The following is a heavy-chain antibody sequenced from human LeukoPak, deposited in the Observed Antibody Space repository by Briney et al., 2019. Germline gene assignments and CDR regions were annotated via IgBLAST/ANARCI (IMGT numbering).Heavy chain of an antibody. Sequence: GGSLRLSCAASGFTFSSYAMHWVRQAPGKGLEWVAVISYDGSNKYYADSVKGRFTISRDNSKNTLYLQMNNLRAEDTAVYYCAKDGAWLRFDDWGQGILVTVSS. CDR2: ISYDGSNK. V-gene: IGHV3-30*04. CDR1: GFTFSSYA. CDR3: AKDGAWLRFDD. J-gene: IGHJ4*02. D-gene: IGHD5-12*01.